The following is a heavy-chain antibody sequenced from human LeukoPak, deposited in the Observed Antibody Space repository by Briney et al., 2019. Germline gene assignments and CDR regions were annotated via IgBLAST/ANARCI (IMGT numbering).Heavy chain of an antibody. Sequence: GGSLRLSCAASGFTFSSYNINWVRQPPGKGLEWVSSISQSGSSIYYADSVKGRFTISRDNARNSLFLEMNSLRAEDTAIYYCARDQNFYFYYGMDVWGQRTTVTVSS. CDR2: ISQSGSSI. CDR3: ARDQNFYFYYGMDV. V-gene: IGHV3-21*01. J-gene: IGHJ6*02. CDR1: GFTFSSYN.